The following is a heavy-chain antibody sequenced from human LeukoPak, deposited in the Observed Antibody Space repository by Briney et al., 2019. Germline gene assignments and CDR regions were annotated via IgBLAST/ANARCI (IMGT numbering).Heavy chain of an antibody. J-gene: IGHJ4*02. D-gene: IGHD7-27*01. V-gene: IGHV3-30*02. CDR3: ARVGLGRLFDY. Sequence: GGSLRLSCAASGFTVSSYGMHWVRQAPGKGLEWVAFTRFDGNFKYYADSVKGRLTISRDNAKNSLYLQMNSLRAEDTALYYCARVGLGRLFDYWGQGTLVTVSS. CDR2: TRFDGNFK. CDR1: GFTVSSYG.